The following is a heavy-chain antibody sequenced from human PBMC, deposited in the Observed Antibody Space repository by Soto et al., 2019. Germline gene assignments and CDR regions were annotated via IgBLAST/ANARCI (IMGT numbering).Heavy chain of an antibody. CDR3: ARSTLVVLNYFES. V-gene: IGHV1-69*02. J-gene: IGHJ4*02. D-gene: IGHD1-1*01. CDR2: IFPLTDIP. Sequence: QVQLAQSGTDVKKPGSSVKVSCKASGGTFRNYPINWVRQAPGQGLEWMGSIFPLTDIPDYAQKFQARLTISADKSTSTAYMELRGLTSDDTAMYFCARSTLVVLNYFESWGQGTLVTVSS. CDR1: GGTFRNYP.